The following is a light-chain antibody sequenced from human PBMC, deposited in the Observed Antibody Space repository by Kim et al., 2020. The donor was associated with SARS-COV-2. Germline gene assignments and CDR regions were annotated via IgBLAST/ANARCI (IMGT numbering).Light chain of an antibody. CDR1: SSNIGSNY. V-gene: IGLV1-47*01. Sequence: PGQRVTISCSGSSSNIGSNYVYWYQQLPGTAPKLLIYRNNQRPSGVPDRFSGSKSGTSASLAISGLRSEDEADYYCAAWDDSLSGWVVGGGTKLTVL. CDR3: AAWDDSLSGWV. CDR2: RNN. J-gene: IGLJ3*02.